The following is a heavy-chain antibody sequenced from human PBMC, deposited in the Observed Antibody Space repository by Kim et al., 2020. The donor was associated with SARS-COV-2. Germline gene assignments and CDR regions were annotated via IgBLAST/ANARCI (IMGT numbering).Heavy chain of an antibody. CDR3: ARLDLDPVYYYYGMDV. CDR2: IYPGDSDT. V-gene: IGHV5-51*01. D-gene: IGHD1-1*01. Sequence: GESLKISCKGSGYSFTSYWIGWVRQMPGKGLEWMGIIYPGDSDTRYSPSFQGQVTISADKSISTAYLQWSSLKASDTAMYYCARLDLDPVYYYYGMDVWGQGTTVTGSS. J-gene: IGHJ6*02. CDR1: GYSFTSYW.